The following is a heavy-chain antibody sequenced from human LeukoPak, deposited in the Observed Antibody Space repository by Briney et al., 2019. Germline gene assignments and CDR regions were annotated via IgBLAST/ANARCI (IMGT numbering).Heavy chain of an antibody. CDR2: ISGSGGST. D-gene: IGHD3-10*01. J-gene: IGHJ4*02. Sequence: GGSLRLSCAASGFTFSSYAMSWVRQAPGKGLEWVSAISGSGGSTYYADSVKGRFTISRDNSKNTLYLQMNSLRAEDTAVYYCARDPQLLWFGEYFGHFDYWGQGTLVTVSS. CDR3: ARDPQLLWFGEYFGHFDY. CDR1: GFTFSSYA. V-gene: IGHV3-23*01.